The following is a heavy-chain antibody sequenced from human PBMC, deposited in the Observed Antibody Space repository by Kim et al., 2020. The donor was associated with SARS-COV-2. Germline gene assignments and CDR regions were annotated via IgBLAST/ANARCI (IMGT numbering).Heavy chain of an antibody. CDR1: GFTFSSYA. Sequence: GGSLRLSCAASGFTFSSYALSWVRQASGKGLEWVSAISGSGGSTYYADSVKGRFTISRDNSKNTLYLQMNSLRAEDTAVYYCAKSSRDSSGLRWGQGTLVTVSS. D-gene: IGHD6-19*01. CDR2: ISGSGGST. CDR3: AKSSRDSSGLR. J-gene: IGHJ4*02. V-gene: IGHV3-23*01.